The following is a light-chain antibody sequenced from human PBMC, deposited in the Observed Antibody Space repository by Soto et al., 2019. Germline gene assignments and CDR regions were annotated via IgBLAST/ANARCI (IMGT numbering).Light chain of an antibody. Sequence: QSALTQPPSASGTPGQRVTISCSGSSSNIGSNHVYWYQQFPGMAPKLLMYRNNQRPSGVPGRFSGSKSGTSASLAISGLRADDEADYYCAAWDDNLRAPGVFGGGTKLTVL. CDR1: SSNIGSNH. CDR3: AAWDDNLRAPGV. V-gene: IGLV1-47*02. CDR2: RNN. J-gene: IGLJ3*02.